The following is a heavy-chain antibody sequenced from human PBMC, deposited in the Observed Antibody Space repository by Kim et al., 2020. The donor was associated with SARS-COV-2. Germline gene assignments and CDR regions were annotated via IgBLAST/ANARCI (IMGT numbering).Heavy chain of an antibody. D-gene: IGHD3-10*01. CDR2: IYSGGSST. V-gene: IGHV3-23*03. Sequence: GGSLRLSCAASGFTFSSYAMSWVRQAPGKGLEWVSVIYSGGSSTYYADSVKGRFTISRDNSKNTLYLQMNSLRAEDTAVYYCAKGNTYGSGSYPDVWGQGTTLTVSS. J-gene: IGHJ6*02. CDR1: GFTFSSYA. CDR3: AKGNTYGSGSYPDV.